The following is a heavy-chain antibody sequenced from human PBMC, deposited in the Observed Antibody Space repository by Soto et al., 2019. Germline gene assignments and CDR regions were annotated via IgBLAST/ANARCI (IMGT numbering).Heavy chain of an antibody. CDR3: ARRSENHYYDSSGYAPWFDP. Sequence: ASVKVSCKASGGTFSSYAISWVRQAPGQGLEWMGGIIPIFGTANYAQKFQGRVTITADESTSTAYMELSSLRSEDTAVYYCARRSENHYYDSSGYAPWFDPWGQGTLVTVSS. D-gene: IGHD3-22*01. J-gene: IGHJ5*02. CDR1: GGTFSSYA. CDR2: IIPIFGTA. V-gene: IGHV1-69*13.